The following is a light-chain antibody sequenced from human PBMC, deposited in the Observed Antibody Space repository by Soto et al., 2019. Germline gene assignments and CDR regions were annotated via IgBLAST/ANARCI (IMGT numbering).Light chain of an antibody. CDR3: SSYTTAATYV. J-gene: IGLJ1*01. CDR2: EVT. CDR1: SSDVGAYNY. Sequence: SALTQPASVSGSPGQTITISCTGTSSDVGAYNYVSWYQQYPGKAPNLLIYEVTNRPSGGSDRFSGSKSGNTASLAISGLQTDDEADYYCSSYTTAATYVFGSGTKVTVL. V-gene: IGLV2-14*01.